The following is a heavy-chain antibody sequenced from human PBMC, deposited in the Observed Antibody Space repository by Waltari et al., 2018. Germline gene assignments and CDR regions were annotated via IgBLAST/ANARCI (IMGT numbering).Heavy chain of an antibody. D-gene: IGHD3-10*02. CDR1: GGTFSSYA. Sequence: QVQLVQSGAEVKKPGSSVQVSCKASGGTFSSYAISWVRQAPGQGLEWMGGIIPILGIANYAQKFQGRVTITADESTSTAYMELSSLRSEDTAVYYCARYRSPMFGFDYWGQGTLVTVSS. CDR2: IIPILGIA. V-gene: IGHV1-69*04. J-gene: IGHJ4*02. CDR3: ARYRSPMFGFDY.